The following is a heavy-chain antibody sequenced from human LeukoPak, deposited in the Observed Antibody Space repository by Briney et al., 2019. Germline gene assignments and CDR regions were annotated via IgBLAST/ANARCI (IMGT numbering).Heavy chain of an antibody. Sequence: SVKVSCKASGGNFRNYGFHWVRQAPGQGLEWMGGTLPIFGTANYAQKFQGRVTITADESSNTASLDLSSLTSEDTAVYYCATDPNPYSSTSGYFDFWGQGTLVTVSS. CDR1: GGNFRNYG. D-gene: IGHD6-13*01. CDR3: ATDPNPYSSTSGYFDF. CDR2: TLPIFGTA. V-gene: IGHV1-69*13. J-gene: IGHJ4*02.